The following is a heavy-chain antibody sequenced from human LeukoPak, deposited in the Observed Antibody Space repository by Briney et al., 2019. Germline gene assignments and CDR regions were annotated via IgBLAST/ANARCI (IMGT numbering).Heavy chain of an antibody. CDR3: ARDIGGYSSSRGVFDY. CDR2: IYSGGST. D-gene: IGHD6-6*01. CDR1: GFTVSSNY. V-gene: IGHV3-53*01. J-gene: IGHJ4*02. Sequence: GGSLRLSCAASGFTVSSNYMSWVRQAPGKGLEWVSVIYSGGSTYYADSVKGRFTISRDNSKNTLYLQMNSLRAEDTAVYYCARDIGGYSSSRGVFDYWGQGTLVTVSS.